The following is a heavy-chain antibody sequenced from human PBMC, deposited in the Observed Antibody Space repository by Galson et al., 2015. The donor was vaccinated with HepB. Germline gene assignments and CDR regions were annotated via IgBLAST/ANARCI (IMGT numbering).Heavy chain of an antibody. CDR1: VFIFTSFG. J-gene: IGHJ4*02. Sequence: SVHFSCKAAVFIFTSFGICLGRQAPGQGVEWIACINAYNDNTNYAQELQGRITVTTDTSTSTAYIDLRSLRSDDTAVYYCARDLGTWPGTTFFDYWGQGTLVTVSS. CDR2: INAYNDNT. V-gene: IGHV1-18*01. CDR3: ARDLGTWPGTTFFDY. D-gene: IGHD1-7*01.